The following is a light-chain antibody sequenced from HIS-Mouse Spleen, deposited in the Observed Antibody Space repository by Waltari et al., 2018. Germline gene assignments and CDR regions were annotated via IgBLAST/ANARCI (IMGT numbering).Light chain of an antibody. CDR2: DVS. Sequence: QSALTQPRSVSGSPGQSVTISCTGTSSDVGGYNYVPWYQQHPGKAPKLMIYDVSKRPSGVPDRFSGSKSGNTASLTISGLQAEDEADYYCCSYAGSYVFGGGTKLTVL. J-gene: IGLJ2*01. V-gene: IGLV2-11*01. CDR3: CSYAGSYV. CDR1: SSDVGGYNY.